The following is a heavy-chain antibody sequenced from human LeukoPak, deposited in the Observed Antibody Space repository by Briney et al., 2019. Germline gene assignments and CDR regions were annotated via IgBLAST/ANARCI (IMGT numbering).Heavy chain of an antibody. V-gene: IGHV3-53*01. J-gene: IGHJ4*02. Sequence: GRSLRLSCAASGFTVSSNYMSWVRQAPGKGLEWVSVIYSGGSTYYADSVKGRFTISRDNSKNTLYLQMNSLRAEDTAVYYCARVKGGTRFDYWGQGTLVTVSS. CDR2: IYSGGST. CDR1: GFTVSSNY. D-gene: IGHD2-8*01. CDR3: ARVKGGTRFDY.